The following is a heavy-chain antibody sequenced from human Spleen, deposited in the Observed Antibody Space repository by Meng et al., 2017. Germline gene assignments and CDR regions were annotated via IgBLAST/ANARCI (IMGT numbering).Heavy chain of an antibody. J-gene: IGHJ5*02. CDR1: GGSISSTNYY. D-gene: IGHD2-8*01. Sequence: QGSDPGLGKPSGTLSLTCTVSGGSISSTNYYWAWIRQLPGKGLEYVGSIYYSGSAFYNPSLKSRVTISIDTSKNQFSLKLTSVTAADTAVYYCCTQQHYNWFDPWGQGTLVTVSS. CDR2: IYYSGSA. V-gene: IGHV4-39*07. CDR3: CTQQHYNWFDP.